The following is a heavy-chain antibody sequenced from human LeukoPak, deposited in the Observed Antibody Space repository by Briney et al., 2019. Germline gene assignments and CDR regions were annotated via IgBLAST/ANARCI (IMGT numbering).Heavy chain of an antibody. CDR3: ARRTVTTWDWFDP. J-gene: IGHJ5*02. CDR1: GGSISSYY. D-gene: IGHD4-17*01. Sequence: PSETLSLTCTVSGGSISSYYWSWIRQPPGKGLEWIGYIYFSGSTYYNPSLKSRVTISVDTSKNQFSLKLSSVTAADTAVYYCARRTVTTWDWFDPWGQGTLVTVSS. V-gene: IGHV4-59*08. CDR2: IYFSGST.